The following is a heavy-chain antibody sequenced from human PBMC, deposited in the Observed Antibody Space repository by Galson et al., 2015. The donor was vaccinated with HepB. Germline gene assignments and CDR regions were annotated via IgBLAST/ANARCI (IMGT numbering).Heavy chain of an antibody. J-gene: IGHJ4*02. Sequence: SLRLSCAASGFTFSTYAMSRVRQAPGKGLEWVSGITDDGSNTYYADSVKGRFTISRSNSKNTLYLQMNSLRAEDTAVYYCAKRGDSGTYEGFDYWGQGTLVTVSS. CDR1: GFTFSTYA. D-gene: IGHD1-26*01. V-gene: IGHV3-23*01. CDR2: ITDDGSNT. CDR3: AKRGDSGTYEGFDY.